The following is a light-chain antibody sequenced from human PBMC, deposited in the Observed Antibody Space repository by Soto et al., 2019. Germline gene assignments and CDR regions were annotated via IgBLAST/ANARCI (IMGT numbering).Light chain of an antibody. CDR3: QQRSNWWT. Sequence: IQLTQSPSSLSASVGDRVTISCRASQGNNSFVAWYQQKSGKAPKLLIYAASTLQSGVPSRFSGSGSGTDFTLTISSLEPEDFAVYYCQQRSNWWTFGQGTKVEIK. J-gene: IGKJ1*01. CDR1: QGNNSF. V-gene: IGKV1-9*01. CDR2: AAS.